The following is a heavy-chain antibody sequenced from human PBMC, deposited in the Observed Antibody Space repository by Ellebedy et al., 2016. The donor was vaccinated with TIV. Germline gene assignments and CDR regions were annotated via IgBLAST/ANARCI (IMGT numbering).Heavy chain of an antibody. D-gene: IGHD2-2*02. V-gene: IGHV3-23*01. CDR1: GFIFSTYA. J-gene: IGHJ4*02. CDR2: ISGSGGST. CDR3: AKGYMSPFDY. Sequence: PGGSLRLSCVASGFIFSTYAMSWVRQAPGKGLEWVSVISGSGGSTYYADSVKGRFTISRDNSKNTLYLHMNSLRAEDTAVYYCAKGYMSPFDYWGQGTLVTVSS.